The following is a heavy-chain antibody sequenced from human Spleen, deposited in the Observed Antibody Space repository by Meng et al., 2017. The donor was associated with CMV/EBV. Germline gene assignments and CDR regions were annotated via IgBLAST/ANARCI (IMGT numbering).Heavy chain of an antibody. D-gene: IGHD3-3*01. J-gene: IGHJ6*02. CDR1: GFTFSSYE. Sequence: GGSLRLSCAASGFTFSSYEMNWVRQAPGKGLEWVSYISSSGSTIYYADSVKDRFTISRDNAKNSLYLQMNSLRAEDTAVYYCARTSGYSTYYYYYGMDVWGQGTTVTVSS. V-gene: IGHV3-48*03. CDR3: ARTSGYSTYYYYYGMDV. CDR2: ISSSGSTI.